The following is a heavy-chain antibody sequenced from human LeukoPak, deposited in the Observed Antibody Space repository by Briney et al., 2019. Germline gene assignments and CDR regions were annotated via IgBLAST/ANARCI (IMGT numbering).Heavy chain of an antibody. J-gene: IGHJ5*02. D-gene: IGHD2-2*01. V-gene: IGHV4-39*02. CDR1: GGSISSSSYY. CDR3: AREGGDIVVVPAANWFDP. Sequence: SETLSLTCTVSGGSISSSSYYWGWIRQPPGKGLEWIGSIYYSGCTYYNPSLKSRVTISVDTSKNQFSLKLSSVTAADTAVYYCAREGGDIVVVPAANWFDPWGQGTLVTVSS. CDR2: IYYSGCT.